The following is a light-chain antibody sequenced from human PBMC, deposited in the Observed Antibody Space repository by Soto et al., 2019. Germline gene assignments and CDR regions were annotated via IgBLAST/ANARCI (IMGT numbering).Light chain of an antibody. Sequence: AIRMTQSPSSLSASTGDRVTITCRASLCISSYLAWYQQKPGKAPKLLIYAASTLQSGVPSRFSGSGSGTDFTLTISCLQSEDFATYYCQQYYSYSTFGQGTRLEIK. CDR2: AAS. V-gene: IGKV1-8*01. CDR3: QQYYSYST. CDR1: LCISSY. J-gene: IGKJ5*01.